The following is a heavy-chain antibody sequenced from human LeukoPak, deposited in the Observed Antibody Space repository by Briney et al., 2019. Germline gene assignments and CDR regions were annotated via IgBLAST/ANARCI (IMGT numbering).Heavy chain of an antibody. V-gene: IGHV4-30-4*01. CDR2: VYYRGNT. CDR1: GGSISSGDYY. CDR3: ARVAAHWFDP. J-gene: IGHJ5*02. D-gene: IGHD6-25*01. Sequence: PSQTLSLTCTVSGGSISSGDYYWSWIRQPPGKGLEWIGFVYYRGNTYYNPSLKSRVTISIDTVKDQFSLGLNSVTAADTAVYYCARVAAHWFDPWGQGTLVTVSS.